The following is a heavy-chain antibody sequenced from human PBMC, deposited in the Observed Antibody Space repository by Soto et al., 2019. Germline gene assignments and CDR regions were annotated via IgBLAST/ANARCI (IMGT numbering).Heavy chain of an antibody. D-gene: IGHD6-13*01. J-gene: IGHJ4*02. CDR1: GFTFSSYG. CDR3: AKDLYSSSWYFDY. CDR2: ISYDESNR. V-gene: IGHV3-30*18. Sequence: PGGSLRLSCAASGFTFSSYGMHWVRQAPGKGLEWVAVISYDESNRYYADSVKGRFTISRDNSKNTLYLQMNSLRAEDTAAYLCAKDLYSSSWYFDYWGQGTLVTVSS.